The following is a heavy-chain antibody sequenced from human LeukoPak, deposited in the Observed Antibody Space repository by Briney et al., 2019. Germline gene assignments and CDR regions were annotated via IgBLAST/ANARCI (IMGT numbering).Heavy chain of an antibody. CDR1: GYTFSNYG. J-gene: IGHJ1*01. CDR3: ARVPLHDASGHYYSN. V-gene: IGHV1-3*04. D-gene: IGHD3-22*01. CDR2: INTGNGNT. Sequence: ASVKVSCKTSGYTFSNYGMHWVRQAPRQSLEWMGWINTGNGNTKSSQKFQDRVTLSRDTSASTAYMELNSLSSEDTAVYYCARVPLHDASGHYYSNWGQGTLVTVSS.